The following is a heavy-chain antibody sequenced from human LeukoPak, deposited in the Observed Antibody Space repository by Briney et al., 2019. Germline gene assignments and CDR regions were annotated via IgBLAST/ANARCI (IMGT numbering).Heavy chain of an antibody. CDR3: AREGVECGGDCPSAFDY. V-gene: IGHV3-11*01. CDR2: ISSSGSTI. D-gene: IGHD2-21*02. Sequence: GGSLRLSCAASGFTFSDYYMSWIRQVPGKGLEWVSYISSSGSTIYYADSVKGRFTISRDNSKNTLYLQMNSLRAEDTAVYYCAREGVECGGDCPSAFDYWGQGTLVTVSS. J-gene: IGHJ4*02. CDR1: GFTFSDYY.